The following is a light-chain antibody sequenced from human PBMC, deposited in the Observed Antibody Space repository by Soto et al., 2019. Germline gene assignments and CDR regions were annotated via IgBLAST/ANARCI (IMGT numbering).Light chain of an antibody. Sequence: DIQMTQSPSSLSASVGDRVTITCRASQSISSYLNWYQQKPGKAPKLLIYAPSSLQSGVPSRFSGSGSGTDFSLTISSLQPEDFATYYCQQSYSTPQTFGQGTTVEIK. CDR1: QSISSY. V-gene: IGKV1-39*01. J-gene: IGKJ1*01. CDR3: QQSYSTPQT. CDR2: APS.